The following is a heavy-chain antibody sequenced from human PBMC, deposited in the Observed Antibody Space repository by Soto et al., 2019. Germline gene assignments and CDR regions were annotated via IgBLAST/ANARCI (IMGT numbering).Heavy chain of an antibody. Sequence: GGSLRLSCAASGFTFSSYAMSWVRQAPGKGLEWVSAISGSGGSTYYADSVKGRFTISRDNSKNTLYLQMNSLRAEDTAVYYCASLGYCTNGVCRRRDYYYGMDFWGQGTTVTVSS. D-gene: IGHD2-8*01. J-gene: IGHJ6*02. CDR1: GFTFSSYA. CDR2: ISGSGGST. V-gene: IGHV3-23*01. CDR3: ASLGYCTNGVCRRRDYYYGMDF.